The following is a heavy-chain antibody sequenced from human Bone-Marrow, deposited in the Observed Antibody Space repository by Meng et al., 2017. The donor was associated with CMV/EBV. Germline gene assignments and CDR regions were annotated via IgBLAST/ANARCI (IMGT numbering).Heavy chain of an antibody. CDR2: MTGSGGST. CDR1: GFTFSSYA. CDR3: ARAFSSSWYREYYDF. D-gene: IGHD6-13*01. Sequence: GESLKISCAASGFTFSSYAMSWVRQAAGKGLEWVSAMTGSGGSTYHADSVKGRFTISRDNSKNTLYLQLNSLRAEDTAVYYCARAFSSSWYREYYDFWGQGTLVTVSS. J-gene: IGHJ4*02. V-gene: IGHV3-23*01.